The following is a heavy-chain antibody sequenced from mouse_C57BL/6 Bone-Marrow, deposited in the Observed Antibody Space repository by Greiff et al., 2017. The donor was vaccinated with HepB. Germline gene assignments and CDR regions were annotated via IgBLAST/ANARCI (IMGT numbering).Heavy chain of an antibody. J-gene: IGHJ2*01. V-gene: IGHV1-63*01. Sequence: QVQLQQSGAELVRPGTSVKMSCKASGYTFTNYWIGWAKQRPGHGLEWIGDIYPGGGYTNYNEKFKGKATLNADKSSSTAYMQFSSLTSEDSAIYYCARRSPDYYGSSYGYWGQGTTLTVSS. D-gene: IGHD1-1*01. CDR2: IYPGGGYT. CDR1: GYTFTNYW. CDR3: ARRSPDYYGSSYGY.